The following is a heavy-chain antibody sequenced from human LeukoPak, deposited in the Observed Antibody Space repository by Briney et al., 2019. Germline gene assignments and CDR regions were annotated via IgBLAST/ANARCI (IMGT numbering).Heavy chain of an antibody. J-gene: IGHJ4*02. CDR1: GYTFTSYA. D-gene: IGHD3-10*01. CDR3: VVVRGIRGSFDY. V-gene: IGHV1-3*01. CDR2: INAGNGNT. Sequence: ASVKVSCKASGYTFTSYAMHWVRQAPGQRLEWMGWINAGNGNTKYSQKFQGRVTITRDTSASTAYMELSSLRSEDTAVYYCVVVRGIRGSFDYWGQGTLVTVSS.